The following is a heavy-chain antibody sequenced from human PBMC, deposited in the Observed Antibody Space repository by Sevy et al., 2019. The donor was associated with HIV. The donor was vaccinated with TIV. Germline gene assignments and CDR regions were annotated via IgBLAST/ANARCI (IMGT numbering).Heavy chain of an antibody. J-gene: IGHJ4*02. Sequence: GGSLRLSCAASGFTFSPYWMTWVRQAPGKGLEWVANIRPDGSDKYYVDSGKGRFTISRDNAKNSLYLPMNSLRADDTAMYYCARGVGLDCWGQGALVTVSS. CDR3: ARGVGLDC. V-gene: IGHV3-7*01. D-gene: IGHD1-26*01. CDR2: IRPDGSDK. CDR1: GFTFSPYW.